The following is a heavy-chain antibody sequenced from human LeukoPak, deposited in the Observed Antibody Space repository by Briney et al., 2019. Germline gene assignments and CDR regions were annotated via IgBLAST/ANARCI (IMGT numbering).Heavy chain of an antibody. CDR2: ISYDGSNK. Sequence: PGRSLRLSCAASGFTFSSYGMHWVRQAPGKGLEWVAVISYDGSNKYYADSVKGRFTISRDNSKNTLYLQMNSLRAEDTAVYYCAKGDYDILTGYYDHWGQGTLVTVSS. D-gene: IGHD3-9*01. CDR1: GFTFSSYG. CDR3: AKGDYDILTGYYDH. J-gene: IGHJ4*02. V-gene: IGHV3-30*18.